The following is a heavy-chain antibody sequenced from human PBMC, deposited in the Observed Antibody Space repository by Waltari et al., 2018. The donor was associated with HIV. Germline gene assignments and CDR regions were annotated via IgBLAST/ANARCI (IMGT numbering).Heavy chain of an antibody. J-gene: IGHJ4*02. V-gene: IGHV3-23*01. CDR3: GGGYYYDSSGYPVDY. Sequence: EVQLLVSGGGLVQPGGSLSLSCAASGFAFGSYTMRWGRHAPGKGLEWVSAISGSGGSTYYADSVKGRFTISRDNSKNTLYLQMNSLRAEDTAVYYCGGGYYYDSSGYPVDYWGQGTLVTVSS. CDR1: GFAFGSYT. CDR2: ISGSGGST. D-gene: IGHD3-22*01.